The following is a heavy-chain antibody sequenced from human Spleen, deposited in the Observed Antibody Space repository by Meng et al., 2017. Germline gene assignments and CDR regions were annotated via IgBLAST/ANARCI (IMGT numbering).Heavy chain of an antibody. CDR1: GFTFSSYE. Sequence: GGSLRLSCAGSGFTFSSYEMNWVRQAPGKGLEWVSHISSGASTKFYADSVRGRFTISRDNAKNSLYLQMNSLRAEDTAVYYCARESLIAAAGRYYLDYWGQGTLVTVSS. CDR3: ARESLIAAAGRYYLDY. CDR2: ISSGASTK. V-gene: IGHV3-48*03. J-gene: IGHJ4*02. D-gene: IGHD6-13*01.